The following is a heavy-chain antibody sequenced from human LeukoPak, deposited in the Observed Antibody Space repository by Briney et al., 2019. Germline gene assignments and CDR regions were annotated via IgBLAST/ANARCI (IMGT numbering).Heavy chain of an antibody. V-gene: IGHV4-4*07. CDR2: IYTSGST. Sequence: SETLSLTCTVSGGSISSYYWSWIRQPAGKGLEWIGRIYTSGSTNYNPSLKSRVTMSVDTSKNRFSLKLSSVTAADTAVYYCARDKAYYDSSGYLNWFDPWGQGTLVTVSS. D-gene: IGHD3-22*01. J-gene: IGHJ5*02. CDR1: GGSISSYY. CDR3: ARDKAYYDSSGYLNWFDP.